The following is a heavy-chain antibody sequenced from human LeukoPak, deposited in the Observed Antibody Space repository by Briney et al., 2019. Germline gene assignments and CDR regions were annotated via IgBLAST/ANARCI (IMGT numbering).Heavy chain of an antibody. CDR3: ARSYSGSYYWFDP. V-gene: IGHV1-8*03. CDR2: MNPNSGNT. CDR1: GYTFTSYD. Sequence: ASVKVSCKASGYTFTSYDINWVRQATGQGLEWMGWMNPNSGNTGYAQKFQGRVTITRNTSISTAYMELSSLRSEDTAVYYCARSYSGSYYWFDPWGQGTLVTVSS. J-gene: IGHJ5*02. D-gene: IGHD1-26*01.